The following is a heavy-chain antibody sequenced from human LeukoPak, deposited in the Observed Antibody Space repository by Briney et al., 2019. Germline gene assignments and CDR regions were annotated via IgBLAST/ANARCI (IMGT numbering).Heavy chain of an antibody. Sequence: ASVKLSCKASGYSFTDYGLSWVRQAPGQGLEWMGWIRVYNGDTNYAQKFQGRLTVTADPSTRTAYMELRRLRSDDTAAYYCARGGDTYMDFWGQGTLVTISS. CDR1: GYSFTDYG. V-gene: IGHV1-18*01. CDR3: ARGGDTYMDF. CDR2: IRVYNGDT. D-gene: IGHD2-2*02. J-gene: IGHJ4*02.